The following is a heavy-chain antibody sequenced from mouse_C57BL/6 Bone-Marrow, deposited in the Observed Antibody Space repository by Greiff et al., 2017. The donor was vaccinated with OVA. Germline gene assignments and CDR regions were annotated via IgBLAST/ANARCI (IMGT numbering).Heavy chain of an antibody. CDR1: GYSITSGYY. D-gene: IGHD1-1*01. CDR2: ISYDGSN. V-gene: IGHV3-6*01. J-gene: IGHJ2*01. Sequence: EVQLQQSGPGLVKPSQSLSLTCSVTGYSITSGYYWNWIRQFPGNKLEWMGYISYDGSNNYNPSLKNRISITRDTSKNQFFLKLNSVTTEDTATYYGAREGSSYGYWGQGTTLTVSS. CDR3: AREGSSYGY.